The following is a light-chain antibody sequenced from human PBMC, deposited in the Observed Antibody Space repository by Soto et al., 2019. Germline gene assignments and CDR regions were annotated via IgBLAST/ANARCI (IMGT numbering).Light chain of an antibody. CDR1: QSVSSN. CDR2: AAS. CDR3: QQYNNWPYT. Sequence: DIAMTQSPATLSVSPGERGTLSCRASQSVSSNLAWYQQKPGQAPRLLIYAASARATGIPARFSGSGSGTDITLTISSLQSEDFAVYYCQQYNNWPYTFGQGTK. J-gene: IGKJ2*01. V-gene: IGKV3-15*01.